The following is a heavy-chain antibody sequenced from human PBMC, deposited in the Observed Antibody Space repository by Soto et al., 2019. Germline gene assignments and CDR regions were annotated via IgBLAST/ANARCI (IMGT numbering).Heavy chain of an antibody. J-gene: IGHJ6*02. D-gene: IGHD4-17*01. CDR1: GFTFSSYW. V-gene: IGHV3-30*03. CDR2: ISYDGSNK. Sequence: GGSLRLSCAASGFTFSSYWIHWVRQAPGKGLEWVAVISYDGSNKYYADSVKGRFTISRDNAKNSLYLQMNSLRAEDTAVYYCARDYGNYGMDVWGQGTKVTVSS. CDR3: ARDYGNYGMDV.